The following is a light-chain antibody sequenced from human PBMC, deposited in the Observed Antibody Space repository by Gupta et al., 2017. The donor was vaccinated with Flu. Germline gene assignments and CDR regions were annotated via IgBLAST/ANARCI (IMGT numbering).Light chain of an antibody. CDR3: CVDRGNGIRV. V-gene: IGLV8-61*01. CDR1: TCVY. J-gene: IGLJ3*02. CDR2: YRN. Sequence: TCVYHAWYCQPPAQPPPQVIFYRNSRSPGVPHRCSCAIIGNKAALTITGAQAEDEAHYYCCVDRGNGIRVFGGGTKLTVL.